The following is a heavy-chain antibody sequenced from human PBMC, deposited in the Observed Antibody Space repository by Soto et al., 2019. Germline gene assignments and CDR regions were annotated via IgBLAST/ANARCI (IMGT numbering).Heavy chain of an antibody. CDR2: INAGNGNT. CDR3: ARTLWWTWSTVGYYFDY. D-gene: IGHD2-8*02. Sequence: GASVKVSCKASGYTFTSYAMHWVRQAPGQRLEWMGWINAGNGNTKYSQKFQGRVTITRDTSASTAYMELSSLRSEDTAVYYCARTLWWTWSTVGYYFDYWGQETLVTVSS. CDR1: GYTFTSYA. J-gene: IGHJ4*02. V-gene: IGHV1-3*01.